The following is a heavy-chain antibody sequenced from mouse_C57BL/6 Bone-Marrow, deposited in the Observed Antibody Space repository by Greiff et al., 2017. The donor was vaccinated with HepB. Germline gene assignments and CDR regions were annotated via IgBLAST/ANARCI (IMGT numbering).Heavy chain of an antibody. CDR2: INPNNGGT. CDR3: ARGDYGSSYWYFDV. CDR1: GYTFTDYY. D-gene: IGHD1-1*01. J-gene: IGHJ1*03. Sequence: EVQLQQSGPELVKPGASVKISCKASGYTFTDYYMNWVKQSHGKSLEWIGDINPNNGGTSYNQKFKGKATLTVEKSSSTAYMELRSLTSEDSAVYYCARGDYGSSYWYFDVWGTGTTVTVSS. V-gene: IGHV1-26*01.